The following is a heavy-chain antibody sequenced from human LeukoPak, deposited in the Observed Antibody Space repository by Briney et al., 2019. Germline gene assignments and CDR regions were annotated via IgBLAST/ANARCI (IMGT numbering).Heavy chain of an antibody. J-gene: IGHJ6*03. Sequence: SETLSLTCTVSGGSISSYYWSWIRQPPGKGLEWIGYIYYSGSTNYNPSLKSRVTISVDTSKNQFSLKLSSVTAADTAVYYCARVERYYGSGSYQGNYYYYYYMDVWGKGTTVTISS. CDR1: GGSISSYY. CDR2: IYYSGST. CDR3: ARVERYYGSGSYQGNYYYYYYMDV. V-gene: IGHV4-59*01. D-gene: IGHD3-10*01.